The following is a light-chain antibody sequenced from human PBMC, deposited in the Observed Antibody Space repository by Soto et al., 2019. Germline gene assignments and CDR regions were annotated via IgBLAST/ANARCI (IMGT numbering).Light chain of an antibody. CDR2: GAS. J-gene: IGKJ5*01. CDR3: QHYNNWPPIT. Sequence: EIVLTQSPGTLSLSPGERATLSCRASQSVSSNLAWYQQKPGQAPRLLIYGASSRATGIPARFSGSGSGTEFILTISSLQSEDFAVYYCQHYNNWPPITFGQGTRLEIK. CDR1: QSVSSN. V-gene: IGKV3-15*01.